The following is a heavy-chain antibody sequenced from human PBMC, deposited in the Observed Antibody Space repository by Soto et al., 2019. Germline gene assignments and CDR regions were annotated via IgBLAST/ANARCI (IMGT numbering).Heavy chain of an antibody. Sequence: ESGPTLVNPTQTLRMTCTFSGFSLSTSGVGVGWIRQPPGKALEWLALIYWDDDKRYSPSLKSRLTITKDTSKNQVVLTMTNMDPVDTATYYCAHSYDFWSGRNNWFDPLGQGTLVTVSS. CDR2: IYWDDDK. CDR1: GFSLSTSGVG. J-gene: IGHJ5*02. D-gene: IGHD3-3*01. V-gene: IGHV2-5*02. CDR3: AHSYDFWSGRNNWFDP.